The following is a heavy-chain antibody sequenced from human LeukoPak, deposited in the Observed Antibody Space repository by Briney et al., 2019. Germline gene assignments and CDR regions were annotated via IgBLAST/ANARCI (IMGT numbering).Heavy chain of an antibody. Sequence: SQTLSLTCDISGDSVSSNSAAWNWIRQSPAGGLEWLGRTYYRSKRYNDYALSVKSRITVTPDTSENQSSLQLNSVILEDTAVYYCAREGSGQEYYGMDVWGQGTTVIVSS. J-gene: IGHJ6*02. CDR3: AREGSGQEYYGMDV. D-gene: IGHD5-12*01. V-gene: IGHV6-1*01. CDR2: TYYRSKRYN. CDR1: GDSVSSNSAA.